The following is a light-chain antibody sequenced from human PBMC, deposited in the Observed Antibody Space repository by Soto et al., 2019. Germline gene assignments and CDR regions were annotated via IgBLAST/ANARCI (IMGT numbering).Light chain of an antibody. J-gene: IGKJ1*01. CDR3: LQGTHWPWT. V-gene: IGKV2-30*02. Sequence: DVVMTQSPLSLPVTLGQPASISCRSSQSLIHSDGSTYLSWFQQRPGQSPRRLIYEVSDRDSGVPDRFSGSGSGTDFTLKISRVEAEDVGVYYCLQGTHWPWTFGQGTEVEMK. CDR1: QSLIHSDGSTY. CDR2: EVS.